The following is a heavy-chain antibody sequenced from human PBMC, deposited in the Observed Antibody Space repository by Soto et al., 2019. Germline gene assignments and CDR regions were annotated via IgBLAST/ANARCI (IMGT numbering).Heavy chain of an antibody. CDR1: GGSISSYY. CDR2: IYNSGST. V-gene: IGHV4-59*12. J-gene: IGHJ4*02. Sequence: SETLSLTCTVSGGSISSYYWSWIRQPPGKGLEWIGYIYNSGSTNYNPALKSRVTISVDTSKNQFSLKLSYVTAADTAVYYGAGSPYGEHVTFDDWGKGTLVTVYS. CDR3: AGSPYGEHVTFDD. D-gene: IGHD4-17*01.